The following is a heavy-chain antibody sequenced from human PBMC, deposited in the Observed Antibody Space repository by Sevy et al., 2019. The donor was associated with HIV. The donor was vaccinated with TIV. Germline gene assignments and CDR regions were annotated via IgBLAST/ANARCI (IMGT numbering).Heavy chain of an antibody. CDR1: GFTFSSYE. J-gene: IGHJ4*02. CDR3: ARLDTAMARGTFDY. CDR2: ISSSGSTI. D-gene: IGHD5-18*01. V-gene: IGHV3-48*03. Sequence: GESLKISCAASGFTFSSYEMNWVRQAPGKGLEWVSYISSSGSTIYYADSVKGRFTISRDNAKNSLYLQMNSLRAEDTAVYYCARLDTAMARGTFDYWGQGTLVTVSS.